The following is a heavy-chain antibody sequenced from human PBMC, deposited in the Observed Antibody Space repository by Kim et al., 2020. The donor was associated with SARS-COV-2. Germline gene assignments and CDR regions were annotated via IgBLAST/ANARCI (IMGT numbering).Heavy chain of an antibody. CDR3: ARSATVTNNWFDP. J-gene: IGHJ5*02. V-gene: IGHV1-46*01. D-gene: IGHD4-17*01. Sequence: YAQKFQGRVNMTRDTSTSTVYMELSSLRSEDTAVYYCARSATVTNNWFDPWGQGTLVTVSS.